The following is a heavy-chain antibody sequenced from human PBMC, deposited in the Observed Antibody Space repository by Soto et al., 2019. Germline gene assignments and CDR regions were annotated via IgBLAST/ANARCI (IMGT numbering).Heavy chain of an antibody. J-gene: IGHJ6*02. V-gene: IGHV5-10-1*01. Sequence: GESLKISCKGSGYSFTSYWISWVRQMPGKGLEWMGRIDPSDSYTNYSPSFQGHVTISADKSISTAYLQWSSLKASDTAMYYCARHITPTFTPKRYCTNGVCYHQYDYYGMDVWGQGTTVTVSS. CDR1: GYSFTSYW. CDR3: ARHITPTFTPKRYCTNGVCYHQYDYYGMDV. CDR2: IDPSDSYT. D-gene: IGHD2-8*01.